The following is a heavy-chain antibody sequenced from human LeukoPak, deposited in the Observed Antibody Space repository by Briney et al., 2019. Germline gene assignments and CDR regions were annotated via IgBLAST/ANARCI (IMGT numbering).Heavy chain of an antibody. V-gene: IGHV4-61*02. CDR2: IYSSGNT. Sequence: SETLSLTCTVSGGSISSGSHYWSWIRQPAGKGLEWIGRIYSSGNTYYNPSLKSRVTISLDTSKNQFSLNLSSVTAADTAVYYCAGEVGGSWFDPWGLGTLVTVSS. D-gene: IGHD1-26*01. CDR3: AGEVGGSWFDP. CDR1: GGSISSGSHY. J-gene: IGHJ5*02.